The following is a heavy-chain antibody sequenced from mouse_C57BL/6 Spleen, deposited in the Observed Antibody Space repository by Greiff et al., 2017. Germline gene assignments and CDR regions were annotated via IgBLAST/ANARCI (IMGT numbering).Heavy chain of an antibody. CDR2: IDPSDSYT. CDR1: GYTLTSYW. V-gene: IGHV1-59*01. J-gene: IGHJ2*01. CDR3: ARGDDYDGTGFDY. D-gene: IGHD2-4*01. Sequence: QVQLQQPGAELVRPGTSVKLSCKASGYTLTSYWMHWVKQRPGQGLEWIGVIDPSDSYTNYNQTFKGKATLTVDTSSSTAYMQLSSLTSEDSAVYYCARGDDYDGTGFDYWGQGTTLTVSS.